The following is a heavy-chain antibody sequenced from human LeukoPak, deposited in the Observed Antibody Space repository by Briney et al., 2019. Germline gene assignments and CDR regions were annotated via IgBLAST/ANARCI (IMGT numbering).Heavy chain of an antibody. J-gene: IGHJ6*03. D-gene: IGHD6-19*01. V-gene: IGHV3-23*01. CDR2: IVGGDGGT. Sequence: GGSLRLSCAASGFPISTNGMSWVRQAPGKGLEWVSGIVGGDGGTYYADSVKGRFIISRDNSKNTLYVQMNSLRAEDTAVYYCARGAVYYMDIWGKGTTVTISS. CDR3: ARGAVYYMDI. CDR1: GFPISTNG.